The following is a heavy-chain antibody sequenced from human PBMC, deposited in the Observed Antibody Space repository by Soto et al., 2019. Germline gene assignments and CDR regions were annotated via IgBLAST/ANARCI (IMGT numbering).Heavy chain of an antibody. Sequence: QVQLVQSGAEVKKPGSSVKVSCKASGGTFSSYTISWVRQAPGQGLEWKGRIIPILGIANYAQKFQGRVTITADKSTSTAYMELSSLRSEDTAVYYCARDKALVAAAGTGEFDPWGQGTLVTVSS. CDR3: ARDKALVAAAGTGEFDP. CDR1: GGTFSSYT. J-gene: IGHJ5*02. V-gene: IGHV1-69*08. CDR2: IIPILGIA. D-gene: IGHD6-13*01.